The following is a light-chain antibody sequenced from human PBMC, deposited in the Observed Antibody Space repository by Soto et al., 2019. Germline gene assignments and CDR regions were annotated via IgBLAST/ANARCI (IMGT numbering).Light chain of an antibody. CDR2: RNN. V-gene: IGLV1-47*01. CDR1: SSNIGSNY. Sequence: QTVVTQPPSASGTPGQRVTISCSGSSSNIGSNYVYWYQQFPGTAPKLLIYRNNQRPSGVPDRFSGSKSGTSASLAISGLRSEDEGDYYCAAWDDSLSAYVFGTGTKVTVL. J-gene: IGLJ1*01. CDR3: AAWDDSLSAYV.